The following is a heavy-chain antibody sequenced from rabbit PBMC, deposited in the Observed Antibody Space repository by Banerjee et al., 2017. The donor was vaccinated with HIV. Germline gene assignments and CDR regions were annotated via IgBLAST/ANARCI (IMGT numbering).Heavy chain of an antibody. CDR2: IGTGSGTT. CDR1: GFTFSGYY. CDR3: ARDLAGVIGWNFSL. V-gene: IGHV1S40*01. J-gene: IGHJ4*01. Sequence: QSLEESGGDLVKPGASLTLTCTASGFTFSGYYMCWVRQAPGKGLEWIACIGTGSGTTYYATWAKGRFTISKTSSTTVTLQMTSLTAADTATYFCARDLAGVIGWNFSLWGPGTLVTVS. D-gene: IGHD4-1*01.